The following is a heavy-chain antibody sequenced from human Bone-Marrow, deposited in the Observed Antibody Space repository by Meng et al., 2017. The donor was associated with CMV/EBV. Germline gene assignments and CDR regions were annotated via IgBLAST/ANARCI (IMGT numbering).Heavy chain of an antibody. D-gene: IGHD2-21*01. CDR2: ISYDGSNK. Sequence: GGSLRLSCAASGFTFSSYAMHWVRQAPGKGLEWVAVISYDGSNKYYADSVKGRFTISRDNSKNTLYLQMNSLRAEDTAVYYCARGKHSINWFDPWGQGTLVTVSS. V-gene: IGHV3-30*04. J-gene: IGHJ5*02. CDR1: GFTFSSYA. CDR3: ARGKHSINWFDP.